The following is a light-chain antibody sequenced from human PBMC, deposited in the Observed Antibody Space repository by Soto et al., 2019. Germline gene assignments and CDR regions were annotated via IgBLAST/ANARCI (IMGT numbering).Light chain of an antibody. J-gene: IGKJ5*01. Sequence: EIVLTQSPSTLSLSPGETATLSCGASQSVTSTYLAWYQQKPGQAPRLLIYGASSRATGIPDRFSGSGYGTDFTLTISRLETEDFATYYCQQAASFPITFGQGTRLEIK. CDR2: GAS. CDR3: QQAASFPIT. CDR1: QSVTSTY. V-gene: IGKV3-20*01.